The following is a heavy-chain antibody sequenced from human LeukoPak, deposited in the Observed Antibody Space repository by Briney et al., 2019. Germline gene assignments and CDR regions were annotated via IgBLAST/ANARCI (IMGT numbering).Heavy chain of an antibody. Sequence: SETLSLTCTVSGESISGFYWNWIRQPPGKGLEWIGYIYYSGSTNYNPSLKSRVTISIDTSKNQFSLKLSSVTAADTAVYYCASRDGYNLPFDYWGQGTLVTVSS. J-gene: IGHJ4*02. V-gene: IGHV4-59*08. CDR1: GESISGFY. CDR3: ASRDGYNLPFDY. D-gene: IGHD5-24*01. CDR2: IYYSGST.